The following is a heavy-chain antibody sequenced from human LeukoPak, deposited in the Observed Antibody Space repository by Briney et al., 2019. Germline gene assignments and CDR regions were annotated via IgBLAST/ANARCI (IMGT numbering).Heavy chain of an antibody. D-gene: IGHD3-10*01. CDR3: ARVQSYYGSGSYNY. CDR2: ISAYNGNT. CDR1: GYTFTSYG. J-gene: IGHJ4*02. Sequence: GASVKVSCKASGYTFTSYGISWVRQAPGQGLEWMGWISAYNGNTNYAQKLQGRVTMTTDTSTSTAYMELRSLRSDDTAVYYCARVQSYYGSGSYNYWGQGTLVTVSS. V-gene: IGHV1-18*01.